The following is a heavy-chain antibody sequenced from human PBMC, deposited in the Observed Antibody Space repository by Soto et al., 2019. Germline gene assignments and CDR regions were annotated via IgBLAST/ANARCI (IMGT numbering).Heavy chain of an antibody. CDR1: GGSISSYY. CDR2: IYYSGST. Sequence: QVQLQESGPGLVKPSETLSLTCTVSGGSISSYYWSWIRQPPGKGLEWIWYIYYSGSTNYNPSLKSRVTISVDTSNNLSSLKLSSVTAADTAVYYCARHVQWLVTFDYWGQGTLVTVSS. V-gene: IGHV4-59*08. CDR3: ARHVQWLVTFDY. J-gene: IGHJ4*02. D-gene: IGHD6-19*01.